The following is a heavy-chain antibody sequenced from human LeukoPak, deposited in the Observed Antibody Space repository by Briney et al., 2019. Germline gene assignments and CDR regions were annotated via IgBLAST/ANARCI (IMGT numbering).Heavy chain of an antibody. CDR3: AICGSNYFYSGGYFSFDF. V-gene: IGHV1-8*01. CDR2: MNPNSGNT. J-gene: IGHJ4*02. CDR1: GYTFTSYD. Sequence: ASVKVSCKASGYTFTSYDINWVRQATGQGLEWMGWMNPNSGNTGYAQKFQGRVTMTRNTSISTAYMELSSVRSEDTGVYYCAICGSNYFYSGGYFSFDFGGQETRLTVPS. D-gene: IGHD3-22*01.